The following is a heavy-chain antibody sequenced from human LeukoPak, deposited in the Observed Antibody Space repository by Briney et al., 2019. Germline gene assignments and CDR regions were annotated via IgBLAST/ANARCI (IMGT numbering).Heavy chain of an antibody. Sequence: SETLSLTCTVSGGSISGGNYYWTWIRQPAGKGLEWIGRIYTSGSTNYNPSLKSRVTMSVDTSKNQFSLKLSSVTAADTAVYYCARDSHGAAGTPYYYYYYMDVWGKGTTVTVSS. CDR2: IYTSGST. J-gene: IGHJ6*03. CDR1: GGSISGGNYY. D-gene: IGHD6-13*01. V-gene: IGHV4-61*02. CDR3: ARDSHGAAGTPYYYYYYMDV.